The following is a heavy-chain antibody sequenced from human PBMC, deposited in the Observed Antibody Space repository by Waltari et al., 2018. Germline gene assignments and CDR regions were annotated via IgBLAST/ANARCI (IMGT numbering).Heavy chain of an antibody. CDR3: ARADSSTAYFYYYMDV. J-gene: IGHJ6*03. Sequence: QVELQESGPGLVKASDTLSPTCTRSVSSISTYYWSWIRQPQGKGLEYIGHVYYTGTTNYNPALKNRVTISLDTSKNQFSLKVNSVTAADTAVYYCARADSSTAYFYYYMDVWGTGTTVTVSS. V-gene: IGHV4-59*13. D-gene: IGHD6-13*01. CDR1: VSSISTYY. CDR2: VYYTGTT.